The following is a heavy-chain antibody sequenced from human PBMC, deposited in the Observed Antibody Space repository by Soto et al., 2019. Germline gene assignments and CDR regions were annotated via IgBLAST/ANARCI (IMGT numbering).Heavy chain of an antibody. CDR2: ISYDGSNK. D-gene: IGHD3-22*01. CDR3: AKEGYYDSSGRGAFDI. Sequence: PGGSLRLSCAASGFTFSSCCMHCVRHAPGKGLEWVAVISYDGSNKYYADSVKGRFTISRDNSKNTLYLQMNSLRAEDRAVYYCAKEGYYDSSGRGAFDIWGQGTMVTVSS. CDR1: GFTFSSCC. J-gene: IGHJ3*02. V-gene: IGHV3-30*18.